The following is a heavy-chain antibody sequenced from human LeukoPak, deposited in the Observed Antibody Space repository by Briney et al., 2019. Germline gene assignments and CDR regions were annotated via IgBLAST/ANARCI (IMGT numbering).Heavy chain of an antibody. V-gene: IGHV3-43*01. Sequence: GGSLRLSCAASGFTFDDYTMHWVRQAPGKGLEWVSLISWDGGSTYYADSVKGRLTISRDNSKNSLYLQMNSLRAKDTAVYYCAKDWGEYFDYVWGSFTSFDFWGQGTLVTVSS. J-gene: IGHJ4*02. CDR3: AKDWGEYFDYVWGSFTSFDF. CDR1: GFTFDDYT. CDR2: ISWDGGST. D-gene: IGHD3-16*01.